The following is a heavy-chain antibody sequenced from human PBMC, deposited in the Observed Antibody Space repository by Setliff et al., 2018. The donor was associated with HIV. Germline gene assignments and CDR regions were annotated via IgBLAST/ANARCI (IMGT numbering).Heavy chain of an antibody. Sequence: PGGSLRLSCAASGFTFSSYAMHWVRQAPGKGLERVAVISYDGSNKYYADSAKGRFTISRDNSKNTLYLQMNSLRAEDTAVYYCGKVKGIEAAGSSAFDIWGQGTMVTVSS. J-gene: IGHJ3*02. D-gene: IGHD6-13*01. V-gene: IGHV3-30*01. CDR3: GKVKGIEAAGSSAFDI. CDR1: GFTFSSYA. CDR2: ISYDGSNK.